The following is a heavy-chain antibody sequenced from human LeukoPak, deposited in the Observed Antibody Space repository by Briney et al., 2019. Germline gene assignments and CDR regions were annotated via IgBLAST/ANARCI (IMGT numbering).Heavy chain of an antibody. J-gene: IGHJ6*03. V-gene: IGHV5-51*01. D-gene: IGHD1-26*01. CDR1: GYIFTNYR. CDR2: IYPGDSET. Sequence: GESLKISCRASGYIFTNYRIAWVRQKPGKGLEWMGIIYPGDSETTYSPSFQGQVTISADKSSRAAYLQWDTLKASDTAMYYCARHEGGSFLDYYYYYMDVWGKGTTVTVSS. CDR3: ARHEGGSFLDYYYYYMDV.